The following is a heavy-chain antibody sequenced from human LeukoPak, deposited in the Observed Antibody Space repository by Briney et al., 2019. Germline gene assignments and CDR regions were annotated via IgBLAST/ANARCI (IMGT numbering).Heavy chain of an antibody. V-gene: IGHV3-48*03. CDR2: ISSSGGTT. J-gene: IGHJ4*02. CDR1: GFTFSSYE. CDR3: GRERDYYDSSGYYRSKQFDY. Sequence: PGGSLRLSCAVSGFTFSSYEMNWVRQAPGKGLEWVSHISSSGGTTYYADSVKGRFTISRDNAKNSLYLQMNGLRAEDTAVYYCGRERDYYDSSGYYRSKQFDYWGQGTLVTVSS. D-gene: IGHD3-22*01.